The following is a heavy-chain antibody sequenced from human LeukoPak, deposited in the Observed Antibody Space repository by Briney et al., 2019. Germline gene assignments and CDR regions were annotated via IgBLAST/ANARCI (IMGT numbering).Heavy chain of an antibody. V-gene: IGHV4-59*01. CDR1: GGPISSYY. CDR2: IYYSGST. Sequence: SETLSLTCTVSGGPISSYYRSWIRQPPGKGLEWIGYIYYSGSTNYNPSLKSRVTISVDTSKNQFSLKLSSVTAADTAVYYCARGLRYFDWLQSKGDLTNYYMDVWGKGTTVTVSS. CDR3: ARGLRYFDWLQSKGDLTNYYMDV. D-gene: IGHD3-9*01. J-gene: IGHJ6*03.